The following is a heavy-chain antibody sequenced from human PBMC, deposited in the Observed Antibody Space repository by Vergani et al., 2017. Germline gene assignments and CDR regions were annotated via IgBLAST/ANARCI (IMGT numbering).Heavy chain of an antibody. CDR2: IYPGDSDT. V-gene: IGHV5-51*01. CDR3: ARRGDYYGSGSYPPDY. J-gene: IGHJ4*02. CDR1: GYSFTSYW. Sequence: EVQLVQSGAEVKTPGESLKISCKGSGYSFTSYWIGWVRQMPGKGLEWMGIIYPGDSDTRYSPSFQGQVTISADKSISTAYLQWSSLKASDTAMYYCARRGDYYGSGSYPPDYWGQGTLVTVSS. D-gene: IGHD3-10*01.